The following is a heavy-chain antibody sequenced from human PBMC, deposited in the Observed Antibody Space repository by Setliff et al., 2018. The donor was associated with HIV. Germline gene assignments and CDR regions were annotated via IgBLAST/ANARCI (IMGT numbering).Heavy chain of an antibody. D-gene: IGHD3-16*01. CDR2: ILNREIT. V-gene: IGHV4-59*01. CDR1: GASISSDS. J-gene: IGHJ5*02. Sequence: SETLSLTCTVSGASISSDSWSWIRQSPGKGLEWIGFILNREITNYNPSLQSRVSISMDTSKNQFSLKLHSVTAADTAIYHCAKGGASSHWLGPRGQGTLVTVSS. CDR3: AKGGASSHWLGP.